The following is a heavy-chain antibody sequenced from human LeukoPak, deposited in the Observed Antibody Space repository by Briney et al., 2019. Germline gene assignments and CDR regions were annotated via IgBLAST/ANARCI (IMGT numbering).Heavy chain of an antibody. D-gene: IGHD1-26*01. J-gene: IGHJ4*02. CDR3: ARVVSGTFDY. V-gene: IGHV3-21*01. CDR1: GFTFSNYW. Sequence: KTGGSLRLSCAASGFTFSNYWMSWVRQAPGQGLEWVSSIIITTSHIYYADSVKGRFTISRDNAKKSLYLKMNSLRAEDTAVYYCARVVSGTFDYWGQGTLVTVAS. CDR2: IIITTSHI.